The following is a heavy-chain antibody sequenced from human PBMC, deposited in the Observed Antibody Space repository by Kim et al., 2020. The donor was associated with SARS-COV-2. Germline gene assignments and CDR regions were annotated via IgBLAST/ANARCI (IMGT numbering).Heavy chain of an antibody. V-gene: IGHV3-74*01. Sequence: KGRFTISRDNAKNMLYLQMNSLRAEDTAVYYCARETTPSPGTYYYYGMDVWGQGTTVTVSS. D-gene: IGHD4-17*01. J-gene: IGHJ6*02. CDR3: ARETTPSPGTYYYYGMDV.